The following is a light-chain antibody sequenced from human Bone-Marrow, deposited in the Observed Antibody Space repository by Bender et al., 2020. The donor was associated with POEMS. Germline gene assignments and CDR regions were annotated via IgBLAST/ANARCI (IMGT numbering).Light chain of an antibody. CDR2: NNS. J-gene: IGLJ3*02. Sequence: QSVLTQPPSASGTPGQRVTIPCSGSSSKFGSYPVNWYQQLPGAAPKLVIFNNSQRPSGVPDRFSGSNSGTSASLAISGVLYGAEADFYCATWDDSLDGWVFGGETKLTVL. CDR3: ATWDDSLDGWV. CDR1: SSKFGSYP. V-gene: IGLV1-44*01.